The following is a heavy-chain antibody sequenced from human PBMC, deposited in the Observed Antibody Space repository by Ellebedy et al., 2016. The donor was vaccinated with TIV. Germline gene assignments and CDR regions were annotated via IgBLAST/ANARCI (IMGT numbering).Heavy chain of an antibody. D-gene: IGHD4-17*01. CDR2: IYPGGGT. CDR1: GFSVSGHF. J-gene: IGHJ5*02. V-gene: IGHV3-66*01. CDR3: ERDPGGGGDYGDNWFDP. Sequence: GESLKISCAVSGFSVSGHFMTWVRQAPGKGLEWVSVIYPGGGTNYTDSVRGRFTISRDDSKNTLSLQMDSLRAEDTDGYNCERDPGGGGDYGDNWFDPWGRGTLVTVSS.